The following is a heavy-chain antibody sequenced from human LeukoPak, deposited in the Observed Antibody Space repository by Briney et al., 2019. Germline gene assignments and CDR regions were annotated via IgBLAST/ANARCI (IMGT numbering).Heavy chain of an antibody. V-gene: IGHV3-20*04. J-gene: IGHJ3*02. CDR3: ARDTHGGFDI. CDR1: GFSFDHYA. CDR2: INWNGGNT. D-gene: IGHD2-15*01. Sequence: GGSLRLSCAASGFSFDHYAMSWVRQAPGKGLEWVSNINWNGGNTDYADSVKGRFTISRDNAKNSLYVQMNSLRAEDTAFYYCARDTHGGFDIWGQGTLVTVSS.